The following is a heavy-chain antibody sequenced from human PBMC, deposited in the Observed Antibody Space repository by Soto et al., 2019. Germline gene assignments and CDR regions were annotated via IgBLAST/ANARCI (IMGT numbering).Heavy chain of an antibody. CDR2: IWYDGSNK. CDR1: GFTFSSYG. CDR3: AREPTSGYSYGLFDY. V-gene: IGHV3-33*01. J-gene: IGHJ4*02. Sequence: HPGGSLRLSCAASGFTFSSYGMHWVRQAPGKGLEWVAVIWYDGSNKYYADSVKGRFTISRDNSKNTLYLQMNSLRAEDTAVYYCAREPTSGYSYGLFDYWGQGTLVTVSS. D-gene: IGHD5-18*01.